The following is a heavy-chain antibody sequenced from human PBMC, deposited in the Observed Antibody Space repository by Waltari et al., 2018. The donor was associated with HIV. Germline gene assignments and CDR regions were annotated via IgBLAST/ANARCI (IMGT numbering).Heavy chain of an antibody. D-gene: IGHD5-18*01. Sequence: EVQLVESGGGLVQPGRSLRLSCAASGFTFDDYAMHWVRQAPGKGLEWVSGISWNSGSIGYADSVKGRFTISRDNAKNSLYLQMNSLRAEDTALYYCAKGTWIQLWFPFDYWGQGTLVTVSS. V-gene: IGHV3-9*01. CDR1: GFTFDDYA. J-gene: IGHJ4*02. CDR2: ISWNSGSI. CDR3: AKGTWIQLWFPFDY.